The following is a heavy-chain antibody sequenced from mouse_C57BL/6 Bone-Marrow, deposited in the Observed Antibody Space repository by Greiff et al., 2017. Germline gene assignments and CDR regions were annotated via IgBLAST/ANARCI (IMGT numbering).Heavy chain of an antibody. V-gene: IGHV1-72*01. J-gene: IGHJ2*01. CDR3: ARKGDYDGYYDFDY. CDR2: IDPNSGGT. Sequence: HVQLQQPGAELVKPGASVQLSCKASGYTFTSYWIHRVKLRPGRGLEWIGRIDPNSGGTKYNEKFKSKATLIVDKPTSTAYMQLSSLTSEDSAVYYCARKGDYDGYYDFDYWSQGTTLTVSS. CDR1: GYTFTSYW. D-gene: IGHD2-3*01.